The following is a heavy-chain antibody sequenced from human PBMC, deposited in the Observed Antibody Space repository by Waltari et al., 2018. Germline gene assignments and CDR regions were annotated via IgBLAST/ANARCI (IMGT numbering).Heavy chain of an antibody. CDR2: ISSSSSTI. J-gene: IGHJ5*02. D-gene: IGHD3-3*01. V-gene: IGHV3-48*04. Sequence: EVQLVESGGGLVQPGGSLRLSCAASGFSTDYWLDWVRQAPGKGLEWVSYISSSSSTIYYADSVKGRFTISRDNAKNSLYLQMNSLRAEDTAVYYCARDPFGVVRGGWFDPWGQGTLVTVSS. CDR3: ARDPFGVVRGGWFDP. CDR1: GFSTDYW.